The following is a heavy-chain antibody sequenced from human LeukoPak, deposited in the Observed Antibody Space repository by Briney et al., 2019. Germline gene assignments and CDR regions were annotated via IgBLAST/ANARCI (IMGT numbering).Heavy chain of an antibody. Sequence: PGGSLRLSCAASGFTFDDYAMHWVRQAPGKGLEWVSGISWNSGSIGYADSVKGRFTISRDNAKNSLYLQMNSLIAEDTALYYCAKEDRGYSYGATFDYWGQGTLVTVSS. D-gene: IGHD5-18*01. V-gene: IGHV3-9*01. J-gene: IGHJ4*02. CDR1: GFTFDDYA. CDR3: AKEDRGYSYGATFDY. CDR2: ISWNSGSI.